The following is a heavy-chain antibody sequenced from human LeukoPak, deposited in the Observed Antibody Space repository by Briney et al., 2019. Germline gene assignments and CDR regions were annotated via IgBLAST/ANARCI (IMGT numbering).Heavy chain of an antibody. V-gene: IGHV4-59*08. CDR1: GGSISSYY. CDR3: ARYTGYSSSWYVGYFDY. D-gene: IGHD6-13*01. J-gene: IGHJ4*02. Sequence: PSETLSLTCTVSGGSISSYYWSWIRQPPGKGLEWIGYIYYSGSTNYNPSLKSRVTISVDTSKNQFSLKLSSVTAADTAVYYCARYTGYSSSWYVGYFDYRGQGTLVTVSS. CDR2: IYYSGST.